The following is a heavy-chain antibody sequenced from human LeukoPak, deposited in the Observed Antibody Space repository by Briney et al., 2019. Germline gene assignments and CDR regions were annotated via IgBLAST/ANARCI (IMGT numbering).Heavy chain of an antibody. Sequence: PGGSLRLTCTASGFTFSSYSMSWVRQGPGTGLEEVSAISGSGDTTFYADFVKGRFTISRDNSKKTLYLQVNSLRAEDTAVYFCAKELTTERTPGVDSWGQGTLVTVSS. CDR1: GFTFSSYS. CDR2: ISGSGDTT. D-gene: IGHD4-17*01. CDR3: AKELTTERTPGVDS. J-gene: IGHJ4*02. V-gene: IGHV3-23*01.